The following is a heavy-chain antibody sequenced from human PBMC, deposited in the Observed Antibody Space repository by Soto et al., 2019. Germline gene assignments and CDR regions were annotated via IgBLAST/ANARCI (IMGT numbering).Heavy chain of an antibody. CDR3: AREGSGYDFDAFDI. D-gene: IGHD5-12*01. CDR2: IYSGGST. CDR1: GFTVSSNY. Sequence: EVQLVESGGGLVQPGGSLRLSCAASGFTVSSNYMSWVRQAPGKGLEWVSVIYSGGSTYYADSVKGRFTISRDNSKNTLYLQMNSLRAEDTAVYYCAREGSGYDFDAFDIWGQGTMVTVSS. V-gene: IGHV3-66*01. J-gene: IGHJ3*02.